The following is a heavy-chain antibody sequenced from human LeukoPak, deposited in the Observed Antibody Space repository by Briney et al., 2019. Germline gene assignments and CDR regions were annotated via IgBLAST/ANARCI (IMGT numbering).Heavy chain of an antibody. V-gene: IGHV4-59*08. CDR2: IYYSGST. CDR3: AKHYMGSSYNHGLDC. CDR1: GGSISNYY. D-gene: IGHD3-10*01. J-gene: IGHJ4*02. Sequence: SETLFLTCTVSGGSISNYYWSWIRQPPGKELEWIGYIYYSGSTNYNPSLKSRVTISVDTSKNQFSLELSSVTAADTALYYCAKHYMGSSYNHGLDCWGQGTLVTVSS.